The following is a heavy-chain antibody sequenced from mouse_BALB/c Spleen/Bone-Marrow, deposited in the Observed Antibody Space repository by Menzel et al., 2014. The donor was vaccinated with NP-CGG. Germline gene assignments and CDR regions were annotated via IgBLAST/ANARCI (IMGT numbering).Heavy chain of an antibody. J-gene: IGHJ1*01. CDR2: TYSGGST. CDR3: ARRYYGYWYFDV. V-gene: IGHV5-6-5*01. D-gene: IGHD1-1*01. Sequence: EVMLVESGGGLVKPGGSLKLSCAASGFTFSTYAMSWVRQTPEKRLEWVASTYSGGSTYYPDSVKGRFTISRDNVRNILYLKMNGLRSEDTAMYYCARRYYGYWYFDVWGAGTTVTVSS. CDR1: GFTFSTYA.